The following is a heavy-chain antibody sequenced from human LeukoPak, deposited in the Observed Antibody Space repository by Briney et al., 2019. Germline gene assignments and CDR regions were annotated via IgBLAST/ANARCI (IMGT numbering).Heavy chain of an antibody. CDR3: ASGGYNSGGYFFDY. J-gene: IGHJ4*02. CDR1: GFTFSSYW. V-gene: IGHV3-74*01. D-gene: IGHD2-15*01. Sequence: PGGSLRLSCAASGFTFSSYWIHWVRQAPGKGLVWVSRINSDGSSTSYADSVKGRFTISRDNAKNTLYLRMNSLRAEDTAVYFCASGGYNSGGYFFDYWGQGTLVTVSS. CDR2: INSDGSST.